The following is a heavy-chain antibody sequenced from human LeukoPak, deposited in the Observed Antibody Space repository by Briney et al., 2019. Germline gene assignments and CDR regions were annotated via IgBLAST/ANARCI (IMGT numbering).Heavy chain of an antibody. CDR3: ARHTRDYYYGWGSYYNDY. J-gene: IGHJ4*02. D-gene: IGHD3-10*01. CDR1: GGSISSGGYY. V-gene: IGHV4-31*03. CDR2: IYYSGST. Sequence: SETLSLTCTVSGGSISSGGYYWSWIRQHPGKGLEWIGYIYYSGSTYYNPSLKSRVTISVDTSKNQFSLKLSSVTAADTAVYYCARHTRDYYYGWGSYYNDYWGQGTLVTVSS.